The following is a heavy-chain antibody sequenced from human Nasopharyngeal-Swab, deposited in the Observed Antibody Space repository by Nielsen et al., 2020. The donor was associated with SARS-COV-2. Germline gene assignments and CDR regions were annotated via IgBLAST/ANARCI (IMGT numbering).Heavy chain of an antibody. Sequence: GGSLRLSCAASGFTFSSYGMHWVRQAPGKELEWVAVIWYDGSNKYYADSVKGRFTISRDNSKNTLYLQMNSLRAEDTAVYYCARDLFGGASSSSYGMDVWGQGTTVTVSS. CDR1: GFTFSSYG. J-gene: IGHJ6*02. CDR2: IWYDGSNK. D-gene: IGHD6-13*01. V-gene: IGHV3-33*01. CDR3: ARDLFGGASSSSYGMDV.